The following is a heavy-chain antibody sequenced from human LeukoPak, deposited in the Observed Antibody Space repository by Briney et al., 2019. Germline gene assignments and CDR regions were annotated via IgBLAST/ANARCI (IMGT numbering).Heavy chain of an antibody. D-gene: IGHD2-15*01. CDR1: GGSITSHS. V-gene: IGHV4-59*11. J-gene: IGHJ5*02. CDR2: IFCSGHT. Sequence: SETLSLTCTVSGGSITSHSWSWIRQPPGKGLEWIGYIFCSGHTNYNPSLRSRVTISVDTSKTQFSLRLSSVTAADTAVYFCARDTDRRSSPGSWFDPWGQGTLVTVSS. CDR3: ARDTDRRSSPGSWFDP.